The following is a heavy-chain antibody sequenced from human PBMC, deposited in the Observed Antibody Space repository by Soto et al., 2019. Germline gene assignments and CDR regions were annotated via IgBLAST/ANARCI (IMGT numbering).Heavy chain of an antibody. CDR2: INHSGST. J-gene: IGHJ4*02. D-gene: IGHD5-12*01. CDR1: GGSFSGYY. V-gene: IGHV4-34*01. CDR3: ARARGNGSGYDPYYFDY. Sequence: SETLSLSCAVYGGSFSGYYWSWIRQPPGKGREWIGEINHSGSTNYNPSLKSRVTISVDTSKNQFSLKLSSVTAADTALYHCARARGNGSGYDPYYFDYWGQGTLVT.